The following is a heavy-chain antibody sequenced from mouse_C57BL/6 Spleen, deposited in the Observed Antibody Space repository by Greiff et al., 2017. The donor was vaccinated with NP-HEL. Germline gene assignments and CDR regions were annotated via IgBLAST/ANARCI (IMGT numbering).Heavy chain of an antibody. CDR1: GYTFTDYE. CDR2: IDPETGGT. J-gene: IGHJ2*01. Sequence: QVQLQQSGAELVRPGASVTLSCKASGYTFTDYEMHWVKQTPVHGLEWIGAIDPETGGTAYNQKFKGKAILTADKSSSTAYMELRSLTSEDSAVYYCTRGGLGRPYFDYWGQGTTLTVSS. CDR3: TRGGLGRPYFDY. D-gene: IGHD4-1*01. V-gene: IGHV1-15*01.